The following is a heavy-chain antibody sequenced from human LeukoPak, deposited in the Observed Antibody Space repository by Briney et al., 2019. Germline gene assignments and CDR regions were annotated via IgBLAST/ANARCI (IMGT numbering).Heavy chain of an antibody. D-gene: IGHD3-10*01. Sequence: SETLSLTCTVSGGSISSYYWSWIRQPAGKGLEWIGRIYTSGSTNYNPSLKSRVTMSVDTSKNQFSLKLSSVTAADTAVYYCARGTSAMVRGVIEYYFDYWGQGTLVTVSS. CDR3: ARGTSAMVRGVIEYYFDY. J-gene: IGHJ4*02. CDR1: GGSISSYY. V-gene: IGHV4-4*07. CDR2: IYTSGST.